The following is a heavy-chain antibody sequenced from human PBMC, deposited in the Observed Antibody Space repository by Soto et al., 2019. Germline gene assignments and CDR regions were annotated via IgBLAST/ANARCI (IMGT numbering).Heavy chain of an antibody. V-gene: IGHV3-7*01. J-gene: IGHJ4*02. CDR1: GFTFSSYW. Sequence: GGSLRLSCAASGFTFSSYWMSWVRQAPGKGLEWVANIKQDGSEKYYVDSVKGRFTISRDNAKNSLYLQMNSLRAEDTAVYYCARVMAYYDFWSGYYMDYWGQETLVAVSS. CDR3: ARVMAYYDFWSGYYMDY. D-gene: IGHD3-3*01. CDR2: IKQDGSEK.